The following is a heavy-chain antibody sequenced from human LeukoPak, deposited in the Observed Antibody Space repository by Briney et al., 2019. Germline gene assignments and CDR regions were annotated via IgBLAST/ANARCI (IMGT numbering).Heavy chain of an antibody. CDR1: GYSFTTYW. Sequence: GESLEISCKGSGYSFTTYWIGWVRQMPGKGLEWMGIIYPGDSDTKYSPSFQGQVTISADKSINTAYLQWSSLKASDTAMYYCARRYRSGGSCYSNFDYWGQGTLVTVSS. V-gene: IGHV5-51*01. CDR3: ARRYRSGGSCYSNFDY. D-gene: IGHD2-15*01. J-gene: IGHJ4*02. CDR2: IYPGDSDT.